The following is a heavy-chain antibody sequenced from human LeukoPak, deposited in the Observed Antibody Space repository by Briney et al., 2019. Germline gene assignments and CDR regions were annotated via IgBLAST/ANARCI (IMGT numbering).Heavy chain of an antibody. D-gene: IGHD3-10*01. CDR1: GGSISSYY. Sequence: SETLSLTCTVSGGSISSYYWSWIRQPPGKGLEWIGYIYYSGSTNYNPSLKSRVTISVDTSKNQFSLKLSSVTAADTAVYYCARGYGSGSYPTIDDAFDIWGQGTMVTVSS. CDR3: ARGYGSGSYPTIDDAFDI. J-gene: IGHJ3*02. V-gene: IGHV4-59*01. CDR2: IYYSGST.